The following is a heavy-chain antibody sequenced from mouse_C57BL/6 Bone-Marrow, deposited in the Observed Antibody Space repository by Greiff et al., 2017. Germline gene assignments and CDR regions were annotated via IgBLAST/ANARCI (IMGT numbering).Heavy chain of an antibody. D-gene: IGHD2-4*01. Sequence: QVQLQQSGPELVKPGASVKISCRASGYAFSSSWMNWVKQRPGKGLEWIGRIYPGDGDTNYNGKFKGKATLTADKSSSTAYMQLSSLPSEDSAVYFCARYSIYYDYDGGDYWGQGTTLTVSS. CDR1: GYAFSSSW. CDR3: ARYSIYYDYDGGDY. CDR2: IYPGDGDT. J-gene: IGHJ2*01. V-gene: IGHV1-82*01.